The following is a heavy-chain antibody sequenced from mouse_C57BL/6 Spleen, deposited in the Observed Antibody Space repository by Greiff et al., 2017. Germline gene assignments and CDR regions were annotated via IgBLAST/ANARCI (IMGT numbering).Heavy chain of an antibody. D-gene: IGHD2-4*01. CDR1: GFNIKDYY. Sequence: VHVKQSGAELVKPGASVKLSCTASGFNIKDYYMHWVKQRTEKGLEWIGRIDPEDGETKYAPKFQGKATLTVDKSSSTAYMQLSSLTSEDSAVYYCAIDYDYDSFAYWGQGTLVTVSA. V-gene: IGHV14-2*01. CDR2: IDPEDGET. CDR3: AIDYDYDSFAY. J-gene: IGHJ3*01.